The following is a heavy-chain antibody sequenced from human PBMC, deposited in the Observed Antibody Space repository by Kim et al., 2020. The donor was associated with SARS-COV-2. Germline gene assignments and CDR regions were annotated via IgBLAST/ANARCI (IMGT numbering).Heavy chain of an antibody. V-gene: IGHV3-49*03. CDR1: GFSFRDYV. CDR2: IRSTAYGGTI. D-gene: IGHD3-16*01. J-gene: IGHJ6*02. Sequence: GGSLRLSCRASGFSFRDYVMNWFRQPPGKGLEWVGFIRSTAYGGTIEYAASVKGRFTISRDDSKSIAYLQMNSLKTEDTAVFYCTRVPDVPLSGMDVWGQGTTVTVSS. CDR3: TRVPDVPLSGMDV.